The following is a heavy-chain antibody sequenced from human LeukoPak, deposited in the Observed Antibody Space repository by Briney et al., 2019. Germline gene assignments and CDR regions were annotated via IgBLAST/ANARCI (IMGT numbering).Heavy chain of an antibody. CDR3: ARDDDYGGNAENGDY. D-gene: IGHD4-23*01. CDR2: INPNSGGT. J-gene: IGHJ4*02. Sequence: WASVKVSCKASGYTFTGYYMHWVRQAPGQGLEWMGWINPNSGGTNYAQKFQGRVTMTRDTSISTAYMELSRLRSDDTAVYYCARDDDYGGNAENGDYWGQGTLVTVSS. V-gene: IGHV1-2*02. CDR1: GYTFTGYY.